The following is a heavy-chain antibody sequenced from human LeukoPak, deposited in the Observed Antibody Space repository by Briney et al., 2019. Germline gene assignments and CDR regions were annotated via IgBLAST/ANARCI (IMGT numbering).Heavy chain of an antibody. V-gene: IGHV4-30-2*01. CDR2: IYHSGST. CDR3: ARQRVTSSEYFDY. CDR1: GGSISSGGYS. Sequence: PSQTLSLTCAVSGGSISSGGYSWSWIRQPPGKGLEWIGYIYHSGSTYYNPSLKSRVTISVDTSKNQFSLKLSSVTAADTAVYYCARQRVTSSEYFDYWGQGTLVTVSS. D-gene: IGHD4-17*01. J-gene: IGHJ4*02.